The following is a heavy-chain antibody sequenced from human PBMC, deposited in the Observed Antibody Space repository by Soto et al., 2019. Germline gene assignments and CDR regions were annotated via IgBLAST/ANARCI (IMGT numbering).Heavy chain of an antibody. D-gene: IGHD2-2*01. CDR3: ARDHQYQLPSDV. V-gene: IGHV3-30*04. CDR1: GVTFNRYA. J-gene: IGHJ6*02. CDR2: ISNDGSNK. Sequence: QAQLVESGGGMVQPARSLRLSCVASGVTFNRYAMHWVRQAPGKGLEWVAVISNDGSNKYYADSVKGRFTISRDNSNNTLYLQMNTLTAEDSAVYYCARDHQYQLPSDVWCQGTTVTVS.